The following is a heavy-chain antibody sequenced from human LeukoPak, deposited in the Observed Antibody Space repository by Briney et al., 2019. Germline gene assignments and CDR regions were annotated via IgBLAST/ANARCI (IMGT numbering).Heavy chain of an antibody. CDR2: IYHSGST. Sequence: PSETLSLTCAVSGYSISSGYHWGWIRQPPGKGLEWIGSIYHSGSTYYNPSLKSRVTISVGTAKNQFSLNLSSVTAADTAVYYCARLSLQRSLDYWGQGTLVTVSS. CDR3: ARLSLQRSLDY. V-gene: IGHV4-38-2*01. J-gene: IGHJ4*02. CDR1: GYSISSGYH. D-gene: IGHD5-24*01.